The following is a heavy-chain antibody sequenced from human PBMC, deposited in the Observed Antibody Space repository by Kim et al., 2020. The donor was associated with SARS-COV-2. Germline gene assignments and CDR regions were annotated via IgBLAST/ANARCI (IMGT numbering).Heavy chain of an antibody. Sequence: SETLSLTCAVSGGSISSSNWWSWVRQPPGKGLEWIGEIYHSGSTNYNPSLKSRVTISVDKSKNQFSLKLSSVTAADTAVYYCARDSRYCSSTSCRYYYYYGMDVWGQGTTVTVSS. D-gene: IGHD2-2*01. J-gene: IGHJ6*02. V-gene: IGHV4-4*02. CDR1: GGSISSSNW. CDR2: IYHSGST. CDR3: ARDSRYCSSTSCRYYYYYGMDV.